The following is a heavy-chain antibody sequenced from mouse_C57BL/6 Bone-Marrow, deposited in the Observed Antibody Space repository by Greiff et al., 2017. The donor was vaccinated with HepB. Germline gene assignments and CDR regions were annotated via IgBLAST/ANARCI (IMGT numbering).Heavy chain of an antibody. CDR3: TLTTVVATPSDY. CDR2: IDPENGDT. CDR1: GFNIKDDY. Sequence: VQLQQSGAELVRPGASVKLSCTASGFNIKDDYMHWVKQRPEQGLEWIGWIDPENGDTEYASKFQGKATITADTSSNTAYLQLSSLTSEDTAVYYCTLTTVVATPSDYWGQGTTLTVSS. V-gene: IGHV14-4*01. D-gene: IGHD1-1*01. J-gene: IGHJ2*01.